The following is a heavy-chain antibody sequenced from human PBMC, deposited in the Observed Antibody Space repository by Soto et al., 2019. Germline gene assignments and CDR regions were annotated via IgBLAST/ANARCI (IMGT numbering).Heavy chain of an antibody. CDR3: ARVLGYCSGGSCFPFNH. CDR1: GFTFSSYW. J-gene: IGHJ4*02. V-gene: IGHV3-7*01. D-gene: IGHD2-15*01. CDR2: IKQDGGEK. Sequence: GGSLRLSCTASGFTFSSYWMSWLRQAPGKGLEWVANIKQDGGEKFYVDSVKGRFTISRDNAQNSLYLQMNSLRADDTAVYYCARVLGYCSGGSCFPFNHWGQGTLVTVSS.